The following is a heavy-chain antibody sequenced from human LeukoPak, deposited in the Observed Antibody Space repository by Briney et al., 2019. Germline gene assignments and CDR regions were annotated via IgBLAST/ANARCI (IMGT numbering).Heavy chain of an antibody. J-gene: IGHJ4*02. Sequence: GGSLRLSCVTSGFTFSIYSMNWVRQAPGKGLEWVACICKNSIYIDYGGSVKGRFTISRDNAKNSLYLQMNSLRAEDTAVYYCASSDCSGANCYAFYYWGQGTLVTVAS. CDR2: ICKNSIYI. V-gene: IGHV3-21*04. CDR1: GFTFSIYS. D-gene: IGHD2-15*01. CDR3: ASSDCSGANCYAFYY.